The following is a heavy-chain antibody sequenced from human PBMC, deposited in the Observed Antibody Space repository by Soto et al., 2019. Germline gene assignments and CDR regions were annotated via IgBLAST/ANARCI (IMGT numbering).Heavy chain of an antibody. CDR2: ISTYNGNT. D-gene: IGHD3-10*01. CDR1: GYTFTNYG. J-gene: IGHJ5*02. Sequence: QVQLVQSGAEVKKPGASVKVSCKASGYTFTNYGISWVRQAPGQGLEWMGRISTYNGNTNYEQKLPGRVTMTTDTPTSTAYMELRSLRSDDTAVYYCARDRHYASGGANWFDPWGQGTLVTVSS. V-gene: IGHV1-18*01. CDR3: ARDRHYASGGANWFDP.